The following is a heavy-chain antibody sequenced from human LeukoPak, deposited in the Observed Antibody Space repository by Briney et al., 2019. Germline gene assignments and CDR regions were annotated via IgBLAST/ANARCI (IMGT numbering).Heavy chain of an antibody. CDR2: ISSNSSYT. V-gene: IGHV3-11*05. CDR1: GFTFSDYY. D-gene: IGHD6-19*01. Sequence: GGSLRLSCAASGFTFSDYYMSWIRQAPGKGLEWVSYISSNSSYTNYADSVKGRFTISRDNAKNSLYLQMNSLRAEDTAVYYCARDLGSGWFHDYYYYGMDVWGQGTTVTVSS. CDR3: ARDLGSGWFHDYYYYGMDV. J-gene: IGHJ6*02.